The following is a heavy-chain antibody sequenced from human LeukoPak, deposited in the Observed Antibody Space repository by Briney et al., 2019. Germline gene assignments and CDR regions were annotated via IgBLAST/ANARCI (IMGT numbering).Heavy chain of an antibody. CDR1: GFTLSSHG. CDR2: IWYDGSTK. Sequence: PGGSLRLSCAASGFTLSSHGMHWVRQAPGRGLEWVAVIWYDGSTKYYAGSVKGRFTISRDNSKNTLSLQMNSLRAEDTAVYYCARGAAASTDVWSGCYFLVDYWGQGALVTVSS. J-gene: IGHJ4*02. V-gene: IGHV3-33*01. D-gene: IGHD3-3*01. CDR3: ARGAAASTDVWSGCYFLVDY.